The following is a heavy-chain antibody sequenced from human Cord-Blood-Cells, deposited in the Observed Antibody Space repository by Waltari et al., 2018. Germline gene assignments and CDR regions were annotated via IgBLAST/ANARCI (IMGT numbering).Heavy chain of an antibody. D-gene: IGHD4-17*01. J-gene: IGHJ4*02. CDR3: ARNMLLDITTVDY. V-gene: IGHV4-59*01. Sequence: QVQLQESGPGLVKPSETLSLTCTVSGGSISRYYWSWIRQPPGKGLEWIGYIYYSGSTNYNPSLKSRVTISVDTSKNQFSLKLSSVTAADTAVYYCARNMLLDITTVDYWGQGTLVTVSS. CDR1: GGSISRYY. CDR2: IYYSGST.